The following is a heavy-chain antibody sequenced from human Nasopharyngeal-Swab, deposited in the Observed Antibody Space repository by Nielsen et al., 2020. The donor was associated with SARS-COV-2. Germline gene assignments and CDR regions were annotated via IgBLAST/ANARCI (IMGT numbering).Heavy chain of an antibody. J-gene: IGHJ4*02. CDR1: GFTFSSYA. CDR3: AKRVRAAAGTLHFDY. D-gene: IGHD6-13*01. Sequence: GESLKISCAASGFTFSSYAMSWVRQAPGKGLEWVSAISGSGGSTYYADSVKGRFTISRDNSKNTLYLQMNSLRAEDTAVYYCAKRVRAAAGTLHFDYWGQGTLVTVSS. CDR2: ISGSGGST. V-gene: IGHV3-23*01.